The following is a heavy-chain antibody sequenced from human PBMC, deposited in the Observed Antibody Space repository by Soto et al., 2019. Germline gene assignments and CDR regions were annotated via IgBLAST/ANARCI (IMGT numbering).Heavy chain of an antibody. Sequence: GGSLRLSCAASGFTVSSNYMSWVRQAPGKGLEWVSVIYSGGSTYYADSVKGRFTISRHNSKNTLYLQMNSLRAEDTAVYYCAAGWNGYEDYYYYMDVWGKGTTVTVSS. CDR1: GFTVSSNY. CDR3: AAGWNGYEDYYYYMDV. V-gene: IGHV3-53*04. J-gene: IGHJ6*03. CDR2: IYSGGST. D-gene: IGHD5-12*01.